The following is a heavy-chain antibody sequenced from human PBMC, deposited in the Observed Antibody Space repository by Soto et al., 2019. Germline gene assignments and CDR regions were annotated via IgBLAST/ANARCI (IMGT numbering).Heavy chain of an antibody. CDR1: GFTFSSYE. CDR2: ISSSGSTI. CDR3: ARGQYSSGGGYFDY. D-gene: IGHD6-19*01. V-gene: IGHV3-48*03. Sequence: EVQLVESGGGLVQPGGSLRLSCAASGFTFSSYEMNWVRQAPGKGLEWVSYISSSGSTIYYADSVKGRFTISRDNAKNYLDLQMNSLRAEDTAVYYCARGQYSSGGGYFDYWGQETLVTVSS. J-gene: IGHJ4*02.